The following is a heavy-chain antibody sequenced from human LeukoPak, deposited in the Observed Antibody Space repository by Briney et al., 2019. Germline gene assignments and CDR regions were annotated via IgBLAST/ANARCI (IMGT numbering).Heavy chain of an antibody. CDR2: ISGSGGST. V-gene: IGHV3-23*01. CDR1: GFTFSSYA. J-gene: IGHJ6*03. Sequence: GGSLRLSCAASGFTFSSYAMSWVRQAPGKGLEWVSGISGSGGSTDYADSVKGRFTISRDNSKNTLYLQMNSLRAEDTAVYYCANDGKYSFYMDVWGKGTTVTVSS. CDR3: ANDGKYSFYMDV. D-gene: IGHD6-6*01.